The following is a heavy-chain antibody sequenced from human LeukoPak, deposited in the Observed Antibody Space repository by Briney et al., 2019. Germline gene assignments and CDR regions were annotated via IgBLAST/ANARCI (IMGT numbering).Heavy chain of an antibody. Sequence: GGSLRLSCAASGFTFSSYSMNWVRRAPGKGLEWVSYISSGSSTIYYADSVKGRFTVSRDNARNSLYLQMNSLRAEDTAVYYCARSDPLDYWGQGTLVTVSS. J-gene: IGHJ4*02. CDR2: ISSGSSTI. CDR3: ARSDPLDY. CDR1: GFTFSSYS. V-gene: IGHV3-48*04.